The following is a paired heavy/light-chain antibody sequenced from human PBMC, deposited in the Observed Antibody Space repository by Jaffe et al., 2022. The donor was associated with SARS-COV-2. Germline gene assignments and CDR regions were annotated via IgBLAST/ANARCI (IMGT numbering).Light chain of an antibody. CDR1: SSNIGNNY. J-gene: IGLJ3*02. V-gene: IGLV1-51*02. CDR2: END. CDR3: GTWDSSLSAVV. Sequence: QSVLTQPPSVSAAPGQKVTISCSGSSSNIGNNYVSWYQQVPGTAPRLLIYENDKRPSGIPDRFSGSKSGTSATLGITGLQTGDEADYYCGTWDSSLSAVVFGGGTKLTVL.
Heavy chain of an antibody. V-gene: IGHV3-15*01. Sequence: EVQLVESGGGLVKPGGSLRLSCAASGFTFTNAWMSWVRQAPGKGLEWVGRIKSKTDGGTTDYAAPVKGRFTISRDDSKNTLYLQMNSLKIEDTAVYYCTTDKYYDFWSGYYAYFDYWGQGTLVTVSS. CDR3: TTDKYYDFWSGYYAYFDY. J-gene: IGHJ4*02. D-gene: IGHD3-3*01. CDR2: IKSKTDGGTT. CDR1: GFTFTNAW.